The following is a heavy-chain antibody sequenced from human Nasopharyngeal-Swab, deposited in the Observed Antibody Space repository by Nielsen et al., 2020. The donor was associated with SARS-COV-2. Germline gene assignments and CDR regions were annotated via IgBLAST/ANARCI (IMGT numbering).Heavy chain of an antibody. CDR3: AKIPLCSSTSRYDDAFDI. V-gene: IGHV3-9*01. J-gene: IGHJ3*02. CDR1: GFTFDDYA. D-gene: IGHD2-2*01. Sequence: SLKISCAASGFTFDDYAMHWVRQAPGKGLEWVSGISWNSGSIGYADSVKGRFTISRDNAKNSLYLQMNSLRAEDTALYYCAKIPLCSSTSRYDDAFDIWGQGTMVTVSS. CDR2: ISWNSGSI.